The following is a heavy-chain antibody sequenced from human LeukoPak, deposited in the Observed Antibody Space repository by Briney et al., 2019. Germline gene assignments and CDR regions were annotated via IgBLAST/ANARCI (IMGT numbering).Heavy chain of an antibody. Sequence: SDTLSLTCAVSGYSLSSSNWWGWIRPPPGKGLEWIGYIYYSGSTYYNPFLKSRVTMSVDTSKNQFSLKLSSVTAVDTAVYYCARTVRGVMAFDIWGQGTMVTVSS. CDR3: ARTVRGVMAFDI. CDR1: GYSLSSSNW. V-gene: IGHV4-28*01. CDR2: IYYSGST. J-gene: IGHJ3*02. D-gene: IGHD3-10*01.